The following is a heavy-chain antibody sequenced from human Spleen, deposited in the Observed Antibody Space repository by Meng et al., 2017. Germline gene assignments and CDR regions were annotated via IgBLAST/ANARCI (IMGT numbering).Heavy chain of an antibody. Sequence: SDTLSLTCAVHGGSFSGYYWSWNRQPPGKGLEWIGEINHSGSTNYNPSLKSRVTISADTSKNQFSLKLSPVTAADTAVYYCTKGRGNHIMVVTAIPKAKRPFDYWGQGTLVTVSS. CDR3: TKGRGNHIMVVTAIPKAKRPFDY. J-gene: IGHJ4*02. CDR2: INHSGST. D-gene: IGHD2-21*02. V-gene: IGHV4-34*01. CDR1: GGSFSGYY.